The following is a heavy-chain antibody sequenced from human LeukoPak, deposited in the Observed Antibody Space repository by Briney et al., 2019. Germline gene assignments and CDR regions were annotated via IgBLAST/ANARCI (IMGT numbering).Heavy chain of an antibody. CDR2: IIPIFGTA. D-gene: IGHD3-22*01. J-gene: IGHJ4*02. Sequence: SVKVSCKASGYTFTSYDISWVRQAPGQGLEWMGGIIPIFGTANYAQKFQGRVTITADESTSTAYMELSSLRSEDTAVYYCATTYYDSSGAPYWGQGTLVTVSS. V-gene: IGHV1-69*13. CDR1: GYTFTSYD. CDR3: ATTYYDSSGAPY.